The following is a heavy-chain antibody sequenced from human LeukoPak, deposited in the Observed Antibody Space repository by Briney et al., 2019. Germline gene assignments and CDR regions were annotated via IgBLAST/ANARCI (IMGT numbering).Heavy chain of an antibody. J-gene: IGHJ5*02. Sequence: GGSLRLSCVASGFSLSGYWMYWVRQAPGKGLMYISRNNGNGSTTNYADVVKGRFTMSRDNVKNTLYLQMNSLRVEDTAVYYCARDPRNVGLAPWGQGTLVTVSS. CDR1: GFSLSGYW. V-gene: IGHV3-74*01. CDR3: ARDPRNVGLAP. CDR2: NNGNGSTT. D-gene: IGHD2-15*01.